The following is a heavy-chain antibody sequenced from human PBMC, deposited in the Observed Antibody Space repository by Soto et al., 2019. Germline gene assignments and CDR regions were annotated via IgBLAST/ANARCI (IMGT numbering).Heavy chain of an antibody. V-gene: IGHV3-21*01. Sequence: AGGSLRLSCAASGFTFSSYSMNWVRQAPGKGLEWVSSISGSGNYTHYADFLRGRFTISRDNAKTSLYLQMNSLRAEDTAVYYCAREGTNNYNEYYFDSWGQGTVVTVSS. CDR3: AREGTNNYNEYYFDS. J-gene: IGHJ4*02. D-gene: IGHD4-4*01. CDR2: ISGSGNYT. CDR1: GFTFSSYS.